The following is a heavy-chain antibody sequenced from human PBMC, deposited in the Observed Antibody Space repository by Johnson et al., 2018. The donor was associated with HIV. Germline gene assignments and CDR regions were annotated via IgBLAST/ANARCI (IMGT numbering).Heavy chain of an antibody. CDR1: GFTFDDYG. J-gene: IGHJ3*02. CDR3: ARDPFPRFYAFDI. V-gene: IGHV3-30*03. Sequence: QVQLVESGGGVVRPEKSLRLSCAASGFTFDDYGMSWVRQAPGKGLEWVAVISYDGSNKYYTDSVKGRFTISRENAKNSLYLQMNSLRAGDTAVYYCARDPFPRFYAFDIWGQGTMVIVSS. CDR2: ISYDGSNK.